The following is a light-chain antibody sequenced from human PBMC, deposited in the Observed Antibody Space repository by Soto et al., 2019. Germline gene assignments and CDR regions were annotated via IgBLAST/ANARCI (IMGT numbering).Light chain of an antibody. V-gene: IGKV3-15*01. Sequence: EIVMTQSPATLSVSPGERASLSCRASQSVGSNLAWYQQTAGQAPRLLIYGASTRATGIPARFSGSGSGTAFTLTISSPQSEDFAVYSCQQYTNWPYTFGQGTKLEIK. CDR3: QQYTNWPYT. J-gene: IGKJ2*01. CDR2: GAS. CDR1: QSVGSN.